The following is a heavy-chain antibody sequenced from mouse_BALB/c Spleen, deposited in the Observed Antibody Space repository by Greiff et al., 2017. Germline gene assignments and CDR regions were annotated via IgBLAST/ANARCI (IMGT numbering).Heavy chain of an antibody. CDR1: GFSLTSYG. Sequence: VKLMESGPGLVQPSQSLSITCTVSGFSLTSYGVHWVRQSPGKGLEWLGVIWSGGSTDYNAAFISRLSISKDNSKSQVFFKMNSLQADDTAIYYCARNPSYGNYEGYYAMDYWGQGTSVTVSS. V-gene: IGHV2-4-1*01. CDR3: ARNPSYGNYEGYYAMDY. D-gene: IGHD2-1*01. J-gene: IGHJ4*01. CDR2: IWSGGST.